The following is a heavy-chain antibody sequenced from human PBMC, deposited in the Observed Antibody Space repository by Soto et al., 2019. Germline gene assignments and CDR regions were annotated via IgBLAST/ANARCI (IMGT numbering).Heavy chain of an antibody. Sequence: GGSLRLSCAASGFTFSGYAMSWVRQAPGKGLEWVSAISGSGGSTYYADSVKGRFTISRDNSKNTLSLQMNSLRAEDTAVYYCAKPAVAAFYYFDYWGQGTLVTVSS. D-gene: IGHD6-19*01. CDR2: ISGSGGST. CDR1: GFTFSGYA. V-gene: IGHV3-23*01. CDR3: AKPAVAAFYYFDY. J-gene: IGHJ4*02.